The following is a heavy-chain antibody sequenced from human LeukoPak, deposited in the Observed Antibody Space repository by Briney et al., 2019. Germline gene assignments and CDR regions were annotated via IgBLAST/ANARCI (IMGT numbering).Heavy chain of an antibody. J-gene: IGHJ6*02. CDR2: ISYDGSNK. Sequence: GGSLRLSCAASGFTFSSYAMHWVRQAPGKGLEWVAVISYDGSNKYYADSVKGRFTISRDNSKNTLYLQMNSLRAEDTAVYYCARAGPDDYGDNYYCYGMDVWGQGTTVTVSS. D-gene: IGHD4-17*01. V-gene: IGHV3-30-3*01. CDR1: GFTFSSYA. CDR3: ARAGPDDYGDNYYCYGMDV.